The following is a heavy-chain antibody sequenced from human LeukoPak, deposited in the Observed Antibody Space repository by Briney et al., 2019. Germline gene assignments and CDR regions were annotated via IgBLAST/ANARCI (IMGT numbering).Heavy chain of an antibody. V-gene: IGHV3-30*18. Sequence: GMSLRLSCAASGFTFSIYCMHWVPQARGKGLEDVAVISYEGNNKYYADSVKGRFTISRDNSKNTLYLQMNSLRAEDTAVYYCAKLEQGGRESYYYYGMDVWGQGTTVTVSS. CDR3: AKLEQGGRESYYYYGMDV. CDR2: ISYEGNNK. D-gene: IGHD1/OR15-1a*01. J-gene: IGHJ6*02. CDR1: GFTFSIYC.